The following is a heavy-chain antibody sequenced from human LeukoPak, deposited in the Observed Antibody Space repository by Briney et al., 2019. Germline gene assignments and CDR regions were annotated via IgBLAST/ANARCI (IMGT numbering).Heavy chain of an antibody. D-gene: IGHD7-27*01. CDR3: ARKRPWGLSRYFDY. V-gene: IGHV4-39*07. CDR2: IYYSGST. Sequence: PSETLSLTCTVSGGSISSSSYYWGWIRQPPGKGLEWIGSIYYSGSTNYNPSLKSRVTISVDTSKNQFSLKLSSVTAADTAVYYCARKRPWGLSRYFDYWGQGTLVTVSS. J-gene: IGHJ4*02. CDR1: GGSISSSSYY.